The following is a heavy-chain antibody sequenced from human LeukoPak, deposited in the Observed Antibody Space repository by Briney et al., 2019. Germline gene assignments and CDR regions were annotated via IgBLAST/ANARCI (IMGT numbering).Heavy chain of an antibody. CDR3: AREGSYGSYGMDV. V-gene: IGHV1-69*04. Sequence: ASVKVSCKASGGTFSSYAISWVRQAPGQGLEWMGRIISIFGIANYAQKFQGRVTITADKSTSTAYMELSSLRSEDTAVYYCAREGSYGSYGMDVWGQGTTVTVSS. CDR1: GGTFSSYA. D-gene: IGHD5-18*01. J-gene: IGHJ6*02. CDR2: IISIFGIA.